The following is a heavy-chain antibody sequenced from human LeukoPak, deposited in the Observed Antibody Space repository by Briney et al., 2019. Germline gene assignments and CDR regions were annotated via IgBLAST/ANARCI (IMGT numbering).Heavy chain of an antibody. Sequence: PSETLSLTCTVSGGSISSYFWSWIRQPPGKGLEWIGYIYYSGSTNYNPSLKSRVTMSVDTSKNQFSLELSSVTAADTAVYYCARIDRAVAGTIDYWGQGTLVTVSS. D-gene: IGHD6-19*01. J-gene: IGHJ4*02. CDR2: IYYSGST. CDR3: ARIDRAVAGTIDY. CDR1: GGSISSYF. V-gene: IGHV4-59*08.